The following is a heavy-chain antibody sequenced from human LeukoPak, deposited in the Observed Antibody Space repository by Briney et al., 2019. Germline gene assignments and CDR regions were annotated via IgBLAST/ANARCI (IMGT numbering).Heavy chain of an antibody. V-gene: IGHV3-7*01. CDR2: IKQDGSEK. CDR1: GFTFSHYA. J-gene: IGHJ4*02. Sequence: PGGSLRLSCAASGFTFSHYAIHWVRQAPGKGLEWVANIKQDGSEKYYVDSVKGRFTISRDNAKNSLYLQMNSLRAEDTAVYYCARGQDGDYSFDYWGQGTLVTVSS. D-gene: IGHD2-15*01. CDR3: ARGQDGDYSFDY.